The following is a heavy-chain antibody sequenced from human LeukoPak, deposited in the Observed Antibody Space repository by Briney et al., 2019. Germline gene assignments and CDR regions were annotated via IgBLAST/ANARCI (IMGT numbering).Heavy chain of an antibody. CDR2: IYHSGST. V-gene: IGHV4-38-2*02. J-gene: IGHJ4*02. Sequence: PSETLSLTCTVSGYSISSGYYWGWIRQPPGKGLEWIGSIYHSGSTYYNPSLKSRVTISVDTSKNQFSLKLSSVTAADTAVYYCARLLRAYSRYFDYWGQGTLVTVSS. CDR3: ARLLRAYSRYFDY. CDR1: GYSISSGYY. D-gene: IGHD6-13*01.